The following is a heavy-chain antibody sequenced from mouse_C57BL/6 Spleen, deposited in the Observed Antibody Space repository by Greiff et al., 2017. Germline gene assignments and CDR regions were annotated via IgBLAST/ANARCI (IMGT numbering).Heavy chain of an antibody. CDR1: GFTFSSYA. CDR3: ARDDGYLYYFDY. D-gene: IGHD2-3*01. V-gene: IGHV5-4*01. J-gene: IGHJ2*01. Sequence: EVQGVESGGGLVKPGGSLTLSCAASGFTFSSYAMSWVRQTPEKRLEWVATISDGGSYTYYPDNVKGRFTISRDNAKNNLYLQMSHLKSEDTAMYYCARDDGYLYYFDYWGQGTTLTVSS. CDR2: ISDGGSYT.